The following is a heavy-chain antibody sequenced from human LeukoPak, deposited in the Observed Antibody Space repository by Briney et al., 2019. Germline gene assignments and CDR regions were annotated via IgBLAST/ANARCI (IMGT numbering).Heavy chain of an antibody. J-gene: IGHJ4*02. Sequence: PGGSLRLSCAASGFTFSSYAMSWVRQAPGKGLEWVAAISGSGGSTYYADSVKGRFTISRENAKNTLYLQMNSLRAEDTAVYECSKDEYYYDSSGYYRNWGQGTLVTVSS. V-gene: IGHV3-23*01. CDR1: GFTFSSYA. D-gene: IGHD3-22*01. CDR2: ISGSGGST. CDR3: SKDEYYYDSSGYYRN.